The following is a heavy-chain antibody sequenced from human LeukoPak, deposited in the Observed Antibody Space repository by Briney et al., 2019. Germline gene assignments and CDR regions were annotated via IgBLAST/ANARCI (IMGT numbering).Heavy chain of an antibody. CDR1: AGSISSSSYY. Sequence: PSETLSLTCTVSAGSISSSSYYWGWIRQPPGKGLEWIGSIYYSGSTYYNPSLKSRVTISVDTSKNQFSLKLSSVTAADTAVYYCARVLLAYCGGDCYPYYYHYYMDVWGKGTTVTVSS. D-gene: IGHD2-21*01. J-gene: IGHJ6*03. CDR3: ARVLLAYCGGDCYPYYYHYYMDV. V-gene: IGHV4-39*01. CDR2: IYYSGST.